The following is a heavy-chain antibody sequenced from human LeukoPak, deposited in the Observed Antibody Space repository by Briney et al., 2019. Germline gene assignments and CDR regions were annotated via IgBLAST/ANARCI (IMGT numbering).Heavy chain of an antibody. CDR2: ISGGGAGT. J-gene: IGHJ4*02. D-gene: IGHD6-19*01. CDR3: AKDKGVAGTADFFDY. Sequence: GGSLRLSCAASGFTFSNYAMSWVRQAPGKGLEWVSSISGGGAGTYYAGSVKGRFTISRDNSKNTLYLQMNTLRAEDTAVYYCAKDKGVAGTADFFDYWGQGTLVTVSS. V-gene: IGHV3-23*01. CDR1: GFTFSNYA.